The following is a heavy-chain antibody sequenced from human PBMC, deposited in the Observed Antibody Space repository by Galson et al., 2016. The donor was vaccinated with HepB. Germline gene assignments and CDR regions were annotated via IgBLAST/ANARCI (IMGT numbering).Heavy chain of an antibody. Sequence: SLRLSCAASGFTFSDAWISWVRQAPGKGLEWVGRIKSKTESGIRDYAPPAKGRFAISRDDSKNTAYPQMDSLKTDDTAVYYCTREVGVTGKYYNGMDVWGQGTTVTVSS. V-gene: IGHV3-15*01. CDR3: TREVGVTGKYYNGMDV. D-gene: IGHD1-26*01. J-gene: IGHJ6*02. CDR1: GFTFSDAW. CDR2: IKSKTESGIR.